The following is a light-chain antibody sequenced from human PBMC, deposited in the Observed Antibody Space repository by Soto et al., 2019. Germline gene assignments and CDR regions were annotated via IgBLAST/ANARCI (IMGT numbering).Light chain of an antibody. CDR3: QQYSNWPPGT. J-gene: IGKJ1*01. CDR2: GAS. V-gene: IGKV3-15*01. CDR1: QSVGSN. Sequence: EIVMTQSPATLSVSPGERATLSCRASQSVGSNLDWYQQKPGQAPRLLIYGASTRATGIPARFSGSGSGTEFTLTISSLQSEDFAVYYCQQYSNWPPGTFGQGTKVEI.